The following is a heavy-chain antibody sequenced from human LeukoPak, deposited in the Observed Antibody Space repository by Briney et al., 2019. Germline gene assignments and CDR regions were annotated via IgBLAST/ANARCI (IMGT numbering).Heavy chain of an antibody. CDR2: IYYSGST. D-gene: IGHD1-26*01. CDR3: ARFSHSDYAFDI. J-gene: IGHJ3*02. V-gene: IGHV4-59*01. Sequence: PSETLSLTCTVSGGSISSFYWSWIRQPPGRGLEWIGYIYYSGSTNYSPSLKSRVSTSIDTSKKQFSLKLSSVTAADTAVYYCARFSHSDYAFDIWGQGTMVTVAS. CDR1: GGSISSFY.